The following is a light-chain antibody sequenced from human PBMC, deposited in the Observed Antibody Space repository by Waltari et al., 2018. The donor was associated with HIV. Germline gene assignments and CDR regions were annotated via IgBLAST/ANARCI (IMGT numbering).Light chain of an antibody. CDR2: DVS. CDR1: SSDVGAYTH. CDR3: CSYGGSDTLYV. Sequence: QSALTQPRSVSGSPGQSVTISCTGTSSDVGAYTHFPWYQQHPGKAPKFLIFDVSKRPSGVPDRFSGSKSGNTASLTISGLQAEDEAEYYCCSYGGSDTLYVFGTGTKVTVL. J-gene: IGLJ1*01. V-gene: IGLV2-11*01.